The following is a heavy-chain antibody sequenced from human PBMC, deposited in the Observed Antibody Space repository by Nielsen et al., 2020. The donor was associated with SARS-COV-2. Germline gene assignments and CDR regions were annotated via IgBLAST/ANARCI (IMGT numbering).Heavy chain of an antibody. CDR3: ARSAYGGNYDS. J-gene: IGHJ4*02. Sequence: SETLSLTCTVSGGSISSGRYYWSWIRQHPGKGLVWIVYINYMGSTYYNPSLKSRVSISVDTSKNQFSLKLTSVTAADTAVYYCARSAYGGNYDSWGQGTLVTVSS. CDR2: INYMGST. V-gene: IGHV4-31*03. CDR1: GGSISSGRYY. D-gene: IGHD4-23*01.